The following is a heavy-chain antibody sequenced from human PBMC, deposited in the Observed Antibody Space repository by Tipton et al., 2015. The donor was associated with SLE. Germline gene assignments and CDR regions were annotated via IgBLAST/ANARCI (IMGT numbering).Heavy chain of an antibody. Sequence: TLSLTCAVYGGSFSGYYWSWIRQPPGKGLEWIGEINHSGSTNYNPSLKSRVTISVDTSKNQFSLKLSSVTAADTAVYYCASRYCSGGSCQGWFDPWGQGPLVTVSS. V-gene: IGHV4-34*01. CDR2: INHSGST. D-gene: IGHD2-15*01. J-gene: IGHJ5*02. CDR3: ASRYCSGGSCQGWFDP. CDR1: GGSFSGYY.